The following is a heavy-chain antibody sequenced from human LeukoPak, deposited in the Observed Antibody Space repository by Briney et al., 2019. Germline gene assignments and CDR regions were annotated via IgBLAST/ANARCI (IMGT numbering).Heavy chain of an antibody. CDR2: IIPIFGTA. V-gene: IGHV1-69*13. Sequence: SVKVSCKASGGTFSSYAISWVRQAPGQGLEWMGGIIPIFGTANYAQKFQGRVTITADESTSTAYMELSSLRSEDTAVYYCARGAVTMVRGVRGGNWFDPWGQGTLVTVFS. J-gene: IGHJ5*02. CDR3: ARGAVTMVRGVRGGNWFDP. CDR1: GGTFSSYA. D-gene: IGHD3-10*01.